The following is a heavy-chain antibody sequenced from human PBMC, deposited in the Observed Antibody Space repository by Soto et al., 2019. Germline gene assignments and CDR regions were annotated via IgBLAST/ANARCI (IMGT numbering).Heavy chain of an antibody. J-gene: IGHJ4*02. CDR1: GGSVSSTYYY. CDR3: ARGGYSGRLYYFDY. Sequence: SETLSLTCFVSGGSVSSTYYYWSWIRQPPGKGLEWIGYIYYSGRTDYKSSLKSRVTISLDPSKNQVSLKFNSVTAADTAVSYCARGGYSGRLYYFDYWGLGTLVTVSS. D-gene: IGHD2-15*01. V-gene: IGHV4-61*01. CDR2: IYYSGRT.